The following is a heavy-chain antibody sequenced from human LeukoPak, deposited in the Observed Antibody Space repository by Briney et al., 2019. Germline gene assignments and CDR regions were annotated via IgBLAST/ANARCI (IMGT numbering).Heavy chain of an antibody. CDR1: GYSFTNYW. D-gene: IGHD2-2*01. Sequence: GESLKISCQGSGYSFTNYWIGWVRQMPGKGLEWMGIIYPVDSDTRYSPSFQGQVTISADKSISTAYLQWSSLKASDTAMYYCVRHLSDITSCPNYWGPGTLITVAS. CDR2: IYPVDSDT. V-gene: IGHV5-51*01. CDR3: VRHLSDITSCPNY. J-gene: IGHJ4*02.